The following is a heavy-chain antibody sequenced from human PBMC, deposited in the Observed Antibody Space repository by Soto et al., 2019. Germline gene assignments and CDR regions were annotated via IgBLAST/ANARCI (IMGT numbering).Heavy chain of an antibody. CDR3: ARVIGGWYEHDY. CDR2: VYYSGST. D-gene: IGHD6-19*01. V-gene: IGHV4-59*01. Sequence: ETLSLTCTVSGGSMSSYFWSWIRQPPGKGLEWIAYVYYSGSTKHNPSLKSRVIISVDTSKNQFSLKLNSVTAADTAVYYCARVIGGWYEHDYWGPGTLVTVSS. J-gene: IGHJ4*02. CDR1: GGSMSSYF.